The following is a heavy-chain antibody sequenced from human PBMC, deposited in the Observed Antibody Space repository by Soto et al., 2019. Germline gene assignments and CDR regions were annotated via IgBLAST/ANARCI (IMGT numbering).Heavy chain of an antibody. V-gene: IGHV3-30*18. D-gene: IGHD3-10*01. J-gene: IGHJ4*02. CDR2: IKYDGSNK. CDR1: GFTFSSYG. Sequence: GGSLRLSCAASGFTFSSYGMHWVRQAPGKGLEWVAVIKYDGSNKYYADSVKGRFTISRDNSKNTLYLQMNSLRAEDTAVYYCAQGPSMVRGVIEYWGQGTLVTVSS. CDR3: AQGPSMVRGVIEY.